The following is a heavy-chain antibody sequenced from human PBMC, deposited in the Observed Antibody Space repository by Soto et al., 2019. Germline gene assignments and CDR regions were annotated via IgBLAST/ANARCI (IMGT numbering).Heavy chain of an antibody. Sequence: PSETLSLTCTVSGGSISSSSYYWGWIRQPPGKGLEWIGYIYHSGSSNYNPSLKSRVTILLDTSKNQLSLKLSSVTAADTAVYYCAVNYYDSSGPPAFDIWGQGTMVTVSS. CDR1: GGSISSSSYY. CDR2: IYHSGSS. D-gene: IGHD3-22*01. J-gene: IGHJ3*02. CDR3: AVNYYDSSGPPAFDI. V-gene: IGHV4-61*05.